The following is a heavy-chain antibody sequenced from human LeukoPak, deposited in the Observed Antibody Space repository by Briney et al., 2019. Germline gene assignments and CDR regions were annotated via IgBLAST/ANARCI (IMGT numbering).Heavy chain of an antibody. CDR3: AREEYNSIFGVVILDY. V-gene: IGHV3-74*01. CDR1: GFTFSSYW. Sequence: PGGSLRLSCAASGFTFSSYWMHWVRQAPGKGLVWLSRINSDGSSTSYADSVKGRFTISRDNAKNTLYLQMNSLRAEDTAVYYCAREEYNSIFGVVILDYWGQGTLVTVSS. D-gene: IGHD3-3*01. J-gene: IGHJ4*02. CDR2: INSDGSST.